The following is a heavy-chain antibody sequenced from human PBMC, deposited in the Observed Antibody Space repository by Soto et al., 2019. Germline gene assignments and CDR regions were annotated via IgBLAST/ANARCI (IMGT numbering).Heavy chain of an antibody. J-gene: IGHJ6*03. CDR3: AREGTEGSSGWGVYYYYMDV. Sequence: SATLSLTCTVSGGSISSYYWSWIRQPPGKGLEWIGYIYYSGSTNYNPSLKSRVTISVDTSKNQFSLKLSSVTAADTAVYYCAREGTEGSSGWGVYYYYMDVWGKGTTVTVSS. CDR2: IYYSGST. D-gene: IGHD6-19*01. CDR1: GGSISSYY. V-gene: IGHV4-59*01.